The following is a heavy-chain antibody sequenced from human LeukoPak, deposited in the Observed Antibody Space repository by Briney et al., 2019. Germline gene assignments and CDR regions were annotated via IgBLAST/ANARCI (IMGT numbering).Heavy chain of an antibody. CDR2: IWYDGSNK. CDR1: GFTFSSYG. V-gene: IGHV3-33*01. CDR3: ARDGDTIFGAYYFDY. J-gene: IGHJ4*02. D-gene: IGHD3-3*01. Sequence: GGSLRLSCAASGFTFSSYGMHWVRQAPGEGLEWAAVIWYDGSNKYYADSVKGRFTISRDNSKNTLYLQMNSLRAEDTAVYYCARDGDTIFGAYYFDYWGQGTLVTVSS.